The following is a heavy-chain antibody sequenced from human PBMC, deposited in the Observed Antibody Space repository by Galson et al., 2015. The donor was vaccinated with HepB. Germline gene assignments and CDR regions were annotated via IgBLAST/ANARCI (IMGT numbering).Heavy chain of an antibody. D-gene: IGHD4-17*01. CDR1: GFTFSSYA. J-gene: IGHJ4*02. Sequence: SLRLSCAASGFTFSSYAMHWVRQAPGKGLEWVAVISYDGSNKYYADSVKGRFTISRDNSKNTLYLQMNSLRAEDTAVYYCASATVTHFDYWGQGTLVTVSS. CDR2: ISYDGSNK. V-gene: IGHV3-30*14. CDR3: ASATVTHFDY.